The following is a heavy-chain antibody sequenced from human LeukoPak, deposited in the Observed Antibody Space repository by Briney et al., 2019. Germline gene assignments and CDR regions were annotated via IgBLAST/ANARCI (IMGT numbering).Heavy chain of an antibody. J-gene: IGHJ5*02. CDR1: GYTFTSYG. CDR3: ARDAYSSSWYGVAPGTLSWFDP. CDR2: ISAYNGNT. V-gene: IGHV1-18*01. D-gene: IGHD6-13*01. Sequence: GDSVKVSCKASGYTFTSYGISWVRQAPGQGLEWIGWISAYNGNTNYAQKLQGRVTMTTDTSTSTAYMELRSLRSDDTAVYYCARDAYSSSWYGVAPGTLSWFDPWGQGTLVTVSS.